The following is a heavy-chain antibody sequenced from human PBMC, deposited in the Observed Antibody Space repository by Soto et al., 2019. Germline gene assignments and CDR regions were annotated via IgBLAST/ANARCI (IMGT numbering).Heavy chain of an antibody. J-gene: IGHJ5*01. D-gene: IGHD3-22*01. CDR2: INHSGRV. Sequence: SSPLSLTLAFSGGSFSGHSWTWIRQSPGKGLEWIGDINHSGRVNYSPSLKSRVTISLDTSKNQFSLTLSAVTAADTAMYYCSTRAYDTNGYYRFDPWGQGTLVTVSS. CDR3: STRAYDTNGYYRFDP. CDR1: GGSFSGHS. V-gene: IGHV4-34*01.